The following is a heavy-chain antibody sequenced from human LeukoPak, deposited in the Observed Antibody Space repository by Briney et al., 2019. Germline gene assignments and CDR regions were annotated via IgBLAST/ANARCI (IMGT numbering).Heavy chain of an antibody. Sequence: GALRLSCAASGFTFSNAWMSWVRQAPGKGLEWVANIKEDGSEKYYVDSVKGRLTISRDNAKNSLYLQMNSLRAEDTAVYYCARVTTIFGVLKYYYYMDVWGKGTTVTVSS. CDR1: GFTFSNAW. J-gene: IGHJ6*03. D-gene: IGHD3-3*01. CDR3: ARVTTIFGVLKYYYYMDV. V-gene: IGHV3-7*01. CDR2: IKEDGSEK.